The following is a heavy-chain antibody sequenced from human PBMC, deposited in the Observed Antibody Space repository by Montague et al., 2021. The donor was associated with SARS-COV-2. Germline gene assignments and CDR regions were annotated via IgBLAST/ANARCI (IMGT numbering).Heavy chain of an antibody. V-gene: IGHV3-23*03. CDR3: AKVTYYDILTGSIPFRYYFDY. D-gene: IGHD3-9*01. Sequence: SLRLSCAASGFTFSSSAMIWVRQAPGKGLEWVSVIYSGGSRTYYADSVKGRFTISRDNSKNTLYLEMNSLRAEDTAVYYCAKVTYYDILTGSIPFRYYFDYWGQGTLVTVSS. CDR1: GFTFSSSA. CDR2: IYSGGSRT. J-gene: IGHJ4*02.